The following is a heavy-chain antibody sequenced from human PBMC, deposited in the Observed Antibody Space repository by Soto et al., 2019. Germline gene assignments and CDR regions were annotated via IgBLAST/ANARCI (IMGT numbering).Heavy chain of an antibody. D-gene: IGHD3-22*01. Sequence: SVKVSCKASGGTFSSYAISWVRQAPGQGLEWMGGIIPIFGTANYAQKFQGRVTITADESTSTAYMELSSLRSEDTAVYYCARVYYDSSGYYYAGPFDYWGQGTLVTVSS. J-gene: IGHJ4*02. V-gene: IGHV1-69*13. CDR3: ARVYYDSSGYYYAGPFDY. CDR2: IIPIFGTA. CDR1: GGTFSSYA.